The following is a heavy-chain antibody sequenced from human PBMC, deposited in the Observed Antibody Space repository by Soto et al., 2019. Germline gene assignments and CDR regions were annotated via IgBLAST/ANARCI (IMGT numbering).Heavy chain of an antibody. CDR1: GFTVSSNY. J-gene: IGHJ6*03. CDR2: IYSGGST. V-gene: IGHV3-53*04. D-gene: IGHD5-12*01. CDR3: ARDLVATIKDYYYYYMDV. Sequence: EVQLVESGGGLVQPGGSLILSCAASGFTVSSNYMSWVRQAPGKGLEWVSVIYSGGSTYYADSVKGRFTISRHNSKNTLYLQMNSLRAEDTAVYYCARDLVATIKDYYYYYMDVWGKGTTVTVSS.